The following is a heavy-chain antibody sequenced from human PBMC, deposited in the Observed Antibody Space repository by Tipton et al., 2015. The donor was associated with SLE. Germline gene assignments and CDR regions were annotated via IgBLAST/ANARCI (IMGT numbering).Heavy chain of an antibody. CDR2: IWYHGRDQ. Sequence: SLRLSCEASGFTFRNYGMHWVRQAPGKGLDWVAGIWYHGRDQYYADSVKGRFTISRDNSKNTLYLQMNSLGAEDTAVYYCATSTLRSDITRDAFDIWGQGTMVTVSS. CDR1: GFTFRNYG. J-gene: IGHJ3*02. D-gene: IGHD1-20*01. V-gene: IGHV3-33*01. CDR3: ATSTLRSDITRDAFDI.